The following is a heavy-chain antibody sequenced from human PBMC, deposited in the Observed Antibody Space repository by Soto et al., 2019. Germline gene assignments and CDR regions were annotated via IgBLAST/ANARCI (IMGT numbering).Heavy chain of an antibody. CDR2: ISHSGST. J-gene: IGHJ4*02. CDR1: GGSISSGGYS. Sequence: QLQLQESGSGLVKPSQTLSLTCAVSGGSISSGGYSWSWIRQPPGKGLEWIGYISHSGSTYYNPSLKGPDTIPVDRSENQFSLKLSSVTLAATAVYYCARVPAHWGQGTLVTVSS. CDR3: ARVPAH. D-gene: IGHD2-2*01. V-gene: IGHV4-30-2*01.